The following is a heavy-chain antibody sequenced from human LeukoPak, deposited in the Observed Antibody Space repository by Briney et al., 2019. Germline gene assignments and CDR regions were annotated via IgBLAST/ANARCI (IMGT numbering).Heavy chain of an antibody. Sequence: PGGSLRLSCADPRFTFSNYEKNTLRQAPGKGLEWVSYISSSSRAIFYADSVKGRFTISRDNAKNSMFLQMSSLRAEDTAVYYCAGEGYHIDFWGQGTLVTVSS. V-gene: IGHV3-48*03. CDR1: RFTFSNYE. D-gene: IGHD5-18*01. CDR3: AGEGYHIDF. J-gene: IGHJ4*02. CDR2: ISSSSRAI.